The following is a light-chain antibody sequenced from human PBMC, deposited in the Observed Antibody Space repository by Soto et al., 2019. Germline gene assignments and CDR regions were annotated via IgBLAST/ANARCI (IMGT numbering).Light chain of an antibody. Sequence: ENVLTQSPGTLSLSPGERATLSCRASQSVSSSYLAWYQQKPGQAPRLLIYGASSRATGIPDRFSGSGSGTDFTLTISRLEPEDFAVYYCQQYGSSLQTFGQGTKVEIK. CDR1: QSVSSSY. CDR2: GAS. J-gene: IGKJ1*01. V-gene: IGKV3-20*01. CDR3: QQYGSSLQT.